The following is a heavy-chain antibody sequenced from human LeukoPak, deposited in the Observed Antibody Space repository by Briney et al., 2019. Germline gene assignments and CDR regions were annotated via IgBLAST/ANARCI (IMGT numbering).Heavy chain of an antibody. CDR3: AKDISSNCYRGRGVDH. Sequence: PGGSLRLSCAASRFTLNTYAMSWVRQAPGKGLEWVSAISGSGGTTSYADSVKGRFTISRDNSKDTLYLHIKSLRAEDTAVYYCAKDISSNCYRGRGVDHWGQGTLVTVSS. D-gene: IGHD2-2*01. CDR1: RFTLNTYA. V-gene: IGHV3-23*01. J-gene: IGHJ4*02. CDR2: ISGSGGTT.